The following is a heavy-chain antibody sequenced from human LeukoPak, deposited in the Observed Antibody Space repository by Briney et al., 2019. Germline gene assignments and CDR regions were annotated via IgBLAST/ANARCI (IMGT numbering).Heavy chain of an antibody. CDR2: INAGNGNR. CDR3: ARGRGLIGTSRFDP. J-gene: IGHJ5*02. V-gene: IGHV1-3*01. Sequence: ASVKVSCKTSGYTFSNSGLHWVRQAPGQSLAWMGWINAGNGNRKYSQKFQDRLTITRDTSASTVYMELNSLKSEDTAMYFCARGRGLIGTSRFDPWGQGTLVIVSS. D-gene: IGHD3-10*01. CDR1: GYTFSNSG.